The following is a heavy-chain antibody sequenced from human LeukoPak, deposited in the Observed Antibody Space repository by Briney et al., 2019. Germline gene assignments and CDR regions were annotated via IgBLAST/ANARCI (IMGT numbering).Heavy chain of an antibody. D-gene: IGHD3-9*01. J-gene: IGHJ4*02. CDR3: AEGLRYFDWLLDY. CDR1: GFTFSRYA. CDR2: ISGSGGST. V-gene: IGHV3-23*01. Sequence: PGGSLRLSCAASGFTFSRYALSWVRQAPGKGLELVSAISGSGGSTYYADSVKGRFTISRDNSKNTLYLQMNSLRAEDTSVYYGAEGLRYFDWLLDYWGQGTLVTVSS.